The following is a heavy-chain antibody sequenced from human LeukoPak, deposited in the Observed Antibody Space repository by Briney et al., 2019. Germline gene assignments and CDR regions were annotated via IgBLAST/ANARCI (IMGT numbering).Heavy chain of an antibody. V-gene: IGHV4-39*01. CDR1: GGSISSSSYY. Sequence: SETLSLTCTVSGGSISSSSYYWGWIRQPPGKGLEWIGSIHYSGSTYYNPSLKSRVTISVDTSKNQFSLKLSSVTAADTAVYYCARTWIQLWLLYYWGQGTLVTVSS. D-gene: IGHD5-18*01. CDR2: IHYSGST. J-gene: IGHJ4*02. CDR3: ARTWIQLWLLYY.